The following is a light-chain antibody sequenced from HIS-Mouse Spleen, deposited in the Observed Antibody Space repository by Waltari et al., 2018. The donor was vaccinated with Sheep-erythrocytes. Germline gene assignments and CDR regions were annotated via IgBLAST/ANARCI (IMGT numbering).Light chain of an antibody. CDR3: SSYTSSSTWV. V-gene: IGLV2-14*03. J-gene: IGLJ3*02. CDR2: AVS. Sequence: QSALTQPASVSGSPGQSITIPCTGPSSDVGGYNYVSWYQQHPGKAPKLMIYAVSNRPSGVSNRFSGSKSGNTASLTISGLQAEDEADYYCSSYTSSSTWVFGGGTKLTVL. CDR1: SSDVGGYNY.